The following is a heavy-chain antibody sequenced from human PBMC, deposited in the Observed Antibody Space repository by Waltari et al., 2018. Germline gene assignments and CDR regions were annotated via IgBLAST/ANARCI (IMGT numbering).Heavy chain of an antibody. J-gene: IGHJ2*01. CDR3: ARGGGYSYGYSRYFDL. Sequence: VQLQQWGAGLLKPSETLSLTCAVYGGSFSGYYWSWIRQPPGKGLEWIGEINHSGSTNYNPSLKSRVTISVDTSKNQFSLKLSSVTAADTAVYYCARGGGYSYGYSRYFDLWGRGTLVTVSS. V-gene: IGHV4-34*01. CDR2: INHSGST. D-gene: IGHD5-18*01. CDR1: GGSFSGYY.